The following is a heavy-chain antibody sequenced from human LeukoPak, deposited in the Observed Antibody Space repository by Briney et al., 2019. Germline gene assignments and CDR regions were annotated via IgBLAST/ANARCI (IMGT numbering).Heavy chain of an antibody. J-gene: IGHJ4*02. CDR1: GASISNTYY. Sequence: SETLSLACTVSGASISNTYYWSWIRQLPGKGLEWIGNLYNIGSITYKPSLKSRVTMSIDMSKNQFSLRLTSVTAADTAVYFCATSSTGSAFDYWGQGILVTVSS. CDR3: ATSSTGSAFDY. D-gene: IGHD2-2*01. CDR2: LYNIGSI. V-gene: IGHV4-59*08.